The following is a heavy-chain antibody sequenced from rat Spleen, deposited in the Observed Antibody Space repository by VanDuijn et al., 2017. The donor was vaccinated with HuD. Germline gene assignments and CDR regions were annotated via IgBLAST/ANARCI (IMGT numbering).Heavy chain of an antibody. CDR3: VRLGGKYSSYNYFDY. D-gene: IGHD1-2*01. V-gene: IGHV5-17*01. Sequence: EVQLVESGGGLVQPGRSLKLSCAASGFNFSDYAMAWVRQAPKKGLEWVATIVYDGSSTYYRDSVKGRLTVSREETKSTLYLQIDSRGSEDTATYYCVRLGGKYSSYNYFDYWGQGASVTVSS. CDR1: GFNFSDYA. J-gene: IGHJ4*01. CDR2: IVYDGSST.